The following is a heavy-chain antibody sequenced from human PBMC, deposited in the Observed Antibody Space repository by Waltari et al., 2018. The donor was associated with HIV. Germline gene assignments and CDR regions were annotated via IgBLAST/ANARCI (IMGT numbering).Heavy chain of an antibody. Sequence: EVQLVESGGGLIQPGGSLRLSCAASGFSASSNYMSWVRQAPGKGLEWVSIIDSGDSTYYADAVKGRFTISRDNSKNTLFLQMDSLRAEDTAVYYCARGYRFGHIDSWGQGTLVTVSS. CDR3: ARGYRFGHIDS. J-gene: IGHJ4*02. CDR1: GFSASSNY. CDR2: IDSGDST. D-gene: IGHD5-18*01. V-gene: IGHV3-53*01.